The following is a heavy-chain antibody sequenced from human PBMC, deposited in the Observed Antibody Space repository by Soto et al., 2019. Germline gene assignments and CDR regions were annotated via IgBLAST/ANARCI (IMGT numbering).Heavy chain of an antibody. CDR1: NYTFTNYA. V-gene: IGHV1-18*04. D-gene: IGHD3-3*01. J-gene: IGHJ5*02. Sequence: ASVKVSCKASNYTFTNYAISWVRQAPGQGLQWMGWISAYNGNTNYAQKFQGRVTMTTDTSTSTAYMELRSLRSDDTAVYYCARSLRSGLPRPNWFDPWGQGTLVTVSS. CDR2: ISAYNGNT. CDR3: ARSLRSGLPRPNWFDP.